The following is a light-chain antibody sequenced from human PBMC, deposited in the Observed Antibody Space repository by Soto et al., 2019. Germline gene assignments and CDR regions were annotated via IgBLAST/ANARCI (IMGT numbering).Light chain of an antibody. CDR3: QQYNSYWT. Sequence: DIQMTQSPSTLSASVGDIVTITCRASQSISVWLAWYQQKAGKAPNLLIYKASRLESGVPSRFSGSGSGTEFTLTISSLQPDDFATYYCQQYNSYWTFGPGTKGDIK. J-gene: IGKJ1*01. V-gene: IGKV1-5*03. CDR1: QSISVW. CDR2: KAS.